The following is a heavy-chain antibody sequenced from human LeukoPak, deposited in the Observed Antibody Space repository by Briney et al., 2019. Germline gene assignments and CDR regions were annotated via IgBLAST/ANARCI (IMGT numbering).Heavy chain of an antibody. D-gene: IGHD6-13*01. CDR1: GFTFSSYA. J-gene: IGHJ6*02. Sequence: PGGSLRLSCAASGFTFSSYAMHWVRQAPGKGLEWVAVISYDGSNKYYADSVKGRFTISRDNSKNTLYLQMNSLRAEDTAVYYGARAYRSSGYEWGYYYPGRGVWAQGTTATVPS. V-gene: IGHV3-30-3*01. CDR2: ISYDGSNK. CDR3: ARAYRSSGYEWGYYYPGRGV.